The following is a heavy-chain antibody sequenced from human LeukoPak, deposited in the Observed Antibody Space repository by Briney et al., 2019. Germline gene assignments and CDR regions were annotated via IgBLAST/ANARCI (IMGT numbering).Heavy chain of an antibody. Sequence: PSETLSLTCTVSGGSITSSSYYWGWIRQPPGKGLEWIGSFSYSGTAYFNPSLESRVTMSVDTSNNQVYLNVSSVTAADTGVYYCARPSSGYYYDYMDVWGKGTLVTVSS. J-gene: IGHJ6*03. V-gene: IGHV4-39*01. CDR3: ARPSSGYYYDYMDV. CDR2: FSYSGTA. D-gene: IGHD3-22*01. CDR1: GGSITSSSYY.